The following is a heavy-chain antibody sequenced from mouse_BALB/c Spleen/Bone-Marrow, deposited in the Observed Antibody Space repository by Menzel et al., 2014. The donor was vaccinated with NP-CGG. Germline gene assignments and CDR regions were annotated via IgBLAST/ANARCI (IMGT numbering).Heavy chain of an antibody. V-gene: IGHV2-9*02. J-gene: IGHJ4*01. Sequence: QVQLQQSGPGLVAPSRSLSITCTVSGFSLTNYGVHWVRQPPGKGLEWLGVIWAGGSTNYNSALMSRLSISKDNSKSQVFLKMNSLQTDDTAMYYCARVTSSAVGAMDYWGQRTSVTVSS. CDR1: GFSLTNYG. CDR3: ARVTSSAVGAMDY. CDR2: IWAGGST. D-gene: IGHD3-2*02.